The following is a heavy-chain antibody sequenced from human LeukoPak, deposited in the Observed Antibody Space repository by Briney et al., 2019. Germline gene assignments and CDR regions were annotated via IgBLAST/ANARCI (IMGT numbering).Heavy chain of an antibody. CDR1: GFTFSSYG. Sequence: PGGSLRLSCAASGFTFSSYGMHWVRQAPGKGLEWVAVISYDGSNKYYADSVKGRFTISRDNSKNTLYLQMNSLRAEDTAVYYCAKSSTMVRGVISYWGQGTLVTVSS. D-gene: IGHD3-10*01. CDR2: ISYDGSNK. CDR3: AKSSTMVRGVISY. J-gene: IGHJ4*02. V-gene: IGHV3-30*19.